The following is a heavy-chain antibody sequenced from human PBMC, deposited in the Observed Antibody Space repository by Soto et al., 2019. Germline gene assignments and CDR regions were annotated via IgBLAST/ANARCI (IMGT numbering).Heavy chain of an antibody. CDR2: IIPVVSMA. D-gene: IGHD1-1*01. J-gene: IGHJ5*01. V-gene: IGHV1-69*02. Sequence: QVQLVQSGAEMREPGSSVRVSCKASGGSLDSLTISWLRQAPGQGLEWMGRIIPVVSMASSAEKFQDRIKIDADKSTNTIYMEVTNLRSDDTAMYYCVGQMLETRDSWDHRTPSSVSS. CDR3: VGQMLETRDS. CDR1: GGSLDSLT.